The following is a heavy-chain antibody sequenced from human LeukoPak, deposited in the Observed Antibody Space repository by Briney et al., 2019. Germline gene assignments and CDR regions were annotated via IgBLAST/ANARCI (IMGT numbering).Heavy chain of an antibody. J-gene: IGHJ6*03. D-gene: IGHD6-6*01. V-gene: IGHV3-9*01. CDR1: GFTFDDYA. CDR3: AKVVAARRYYYYYMDV. Sequence: GRSLRLSCAASGFTFDDYAMHWVRQAPGKGLEWVSGISWNSGTMAYADSVKGRFTISRDNAKNALYLQMNSLRAEDTALYYCAKVVAARRYYYYYMDVWGKGPRSPSP. CDR2: ISWNSGTM.